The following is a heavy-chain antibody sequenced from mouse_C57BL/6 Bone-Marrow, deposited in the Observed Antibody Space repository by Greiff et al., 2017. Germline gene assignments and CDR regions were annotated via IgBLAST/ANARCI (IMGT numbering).Heavy chain of an antibody. CDR2: IDPYSGGT. CDR1: GYTFTSYS. J-gene: IGHJ2*01. CDR3: ARGGNIGGVYFDY. D-gene: IGHD1-1*02. Sequence: VQLQQPGAELVKPGASVKLSCKASGYTFTSYSMHWVKQNPGRGLEWIGRIDPYSGGTKYNEKFKGKATLTVDKSSSTVYMQLSRLTSDDSAVYYCARGGNIGGVYFDYWGQGTTLTVSS. V-gene: IGHV1-72*01.